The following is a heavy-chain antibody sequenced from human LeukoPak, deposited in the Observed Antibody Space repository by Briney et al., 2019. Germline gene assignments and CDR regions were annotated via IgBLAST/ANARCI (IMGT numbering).Heavy chain of an antibody. CDR3: ARPPYYYDSSGYYGAFDI. CDR2: IIPILGIA. Sequence: SVKVSCKASGYTFTSYGISWVRQAPGQGLEWMGRIIPILGIANYAQKFQGRVTITADKSTSTAYMELSSLRSEDTAVYYCARPPYYYDSSGYYGAFDIWGQGTMVTVSS. V-gene: IGHV1-69*04. J-gene: IGHJ3*02. CDR1: GYTFTSYG. D-gene: IGHD3-22*01.